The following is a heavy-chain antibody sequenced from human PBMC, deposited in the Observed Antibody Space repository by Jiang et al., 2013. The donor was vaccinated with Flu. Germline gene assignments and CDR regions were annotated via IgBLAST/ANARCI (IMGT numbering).Heavy chain of an antibody. CDR2: IKSKTDGGTT. CDR1: GFTFSNAW. D-gene: IGHD3-10*01. CDR3: TSWGWFGEPFDY. Sequence: VQLLESGGGLVKPGGSLRLSCAASGFTFSNAWMSWVRQAPGKGLEWVGRIKSKTDGGTTDYAAPVKGRFTISRDDSKNTLYLQMNSLKTEDTAVYYCTSWGWFGEPFDYWGQGTLVTVSS. V-gene: IGHV3-15*01. J-gene: IGHJ4*02.